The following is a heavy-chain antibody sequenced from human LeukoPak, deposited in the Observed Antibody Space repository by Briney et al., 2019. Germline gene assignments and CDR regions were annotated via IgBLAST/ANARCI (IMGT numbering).Heavy chain of an antibody. V-gene: IGHV3-21*04. CDR1: GFTFSSYS. Sequence: GGSLRLSCAASGFTFSSYSMNWVRQAPGKGLEWVSSISSSSSYIYYADSVKGRFTISRDNAKNSLYLQMNSLRAEDTAVYYCASSSGSYEEQDDAFDIWGQGTMVTVSS. J-gene: IGHJ3*02. CDR2: ISSSSSYI. D-gene: IGHD3-10*01. CDR3: ASSSGSYEEQDDAFDI.